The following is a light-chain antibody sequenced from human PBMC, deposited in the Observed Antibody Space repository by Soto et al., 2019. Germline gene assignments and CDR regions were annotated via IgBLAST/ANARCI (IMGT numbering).Light chain of an antibody. CDR3: QQRSDWPST. V-gene: IGKV3-11*01. J-gene: IGKJ4*02. CDR2: DSS. Sequence: EIVLTHSPATLSLSPGERATLSCRASQSVGTYFAWYQQNPGQAPRLLIYDSSNRATGIPARFSGSGSGTDFTLTISSLEPEDFAVYYCQQRSDWPSTFGGGTKVEIK. CDR1: QSVGTY.